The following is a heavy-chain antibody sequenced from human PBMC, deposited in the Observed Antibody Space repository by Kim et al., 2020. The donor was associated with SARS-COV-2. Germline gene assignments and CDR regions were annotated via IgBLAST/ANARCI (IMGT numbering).Heavy chain of an antibody. D-gene: IGHD1-1*01. Sequence: SETLSLTCAVYGGSFSGYYWSWIRQPPGKGLEWIGEIDPSGSTNYNPSLKSRVTISEDTSKNQFSLKLSSVTAADTAVYYCARDRQPYYWGQGSLVTVSS. J-gene: IGHJ4*02. CDR2: IDPSGST. V-gene: IGHV4-34*01. CDR1: GGSFSGYY. CDR3: ARDRQPYY.